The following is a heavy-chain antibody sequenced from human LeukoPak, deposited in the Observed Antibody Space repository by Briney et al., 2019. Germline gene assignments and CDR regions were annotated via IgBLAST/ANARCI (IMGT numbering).Heavy chain of an antibody. V-gene: IGHV4-39*02. Sequence: SETLSLTCTVSGGSICSSNYFWVWIRQPPGKGLEWIGSIYYSGSTYYNPSLKSRVTMSVDTSKNHFALKLTALTAEDTGVYWRGRMKGGWLDPWGQGTLVTVSA. CDR2: IYYSGST. J-gene: IGHJ5*02. CDR1: GGSICSSNYF. CDR3: GRMKGGWLDP.